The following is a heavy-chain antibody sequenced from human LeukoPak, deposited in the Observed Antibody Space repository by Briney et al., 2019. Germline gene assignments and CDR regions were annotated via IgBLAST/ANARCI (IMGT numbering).Heavy chain of an antibody. J-gene: IGHJ4*02. V-gene: IGHV3-9*01. CDR3: AKDMSSYGSGSSYNPWGPFDS. Sequence: GRSLRLSCAASGFTFDDYAMHWVRQAPGKGLEWVSGIAWNTGNTGYADSVKGRFTISRDNAENSLYLQMNSLRAEDTALYYCAKDMSSYGSGSSYNPWGPFDSWGQGTLVTVSS. CDR2: IAWNTGNT. CDR1: GFTFDDYA. D-gene: IGHD3-10*01.